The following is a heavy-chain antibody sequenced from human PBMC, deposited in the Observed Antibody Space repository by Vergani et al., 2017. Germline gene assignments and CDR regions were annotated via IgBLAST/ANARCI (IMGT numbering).Heavy chain of an antibody. CDR2: IDPSDSYT. D-gene: IGHD5-18*01. J-gene: IGHJ6*03. V-gene: IGHV5-10-1*03. Sequence: EVQLVQSGAEVKKPGESLRISCKGSGYSFTSYWISWVHQMPGKGLEWMGRIDPSDSYTNYSPSFQGHVTISADKSISTAYLQWSSLKASDTAMYYCTTSAHVDTAMVFFLYYYYMDVWGKGTTVTVSS. CDR1: GYSFTSYW. CDR3: TTSAHVDTAMVFFLYYYYMDV.